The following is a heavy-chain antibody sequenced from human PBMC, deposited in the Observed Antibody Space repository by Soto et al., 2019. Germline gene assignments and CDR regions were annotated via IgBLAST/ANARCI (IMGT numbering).Heavy chain of an antibody. CDR2: IYPGDSET. J-gene: IGHJ4*01. Sequence: AGPLKISCQCSGDIFTSYYISCFLQMPARGLEWMGIIYPGDSETNYSPSLQGQVTISADKSINIAYLQWNSLKASDTAIYYCARSAGDYGGVLFDSWGHGTLVTVSS. CDR3: ARSAGDYGGVLFDS. V-gene: IGHV5-51*01. CDR1: GDIFTSYY. D-gene: IGHD4-17*01.